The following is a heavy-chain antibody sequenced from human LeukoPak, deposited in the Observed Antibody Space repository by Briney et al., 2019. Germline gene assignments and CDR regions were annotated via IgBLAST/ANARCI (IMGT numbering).Heavy chain of an antibody. CDR2: ISSDGTNK. J-gene: IGHJ6*02. CDR1: GFTFSRYG. Sequence: GGSLRLSCAASGFTFSRYGMYWVRQAPGKGLEWVAVISSDGTNKYYADSVKGRFTISRDNSMNTLYLQMNSLRAEDTAVYYCAKDPIAVAGNNYYRMDVWGQGTTVSVSS. V-gene: IGHV3-30*18. D-gene: IGHD6-19*01. CDR3: AKDPIAVAGNNYYRMDV.